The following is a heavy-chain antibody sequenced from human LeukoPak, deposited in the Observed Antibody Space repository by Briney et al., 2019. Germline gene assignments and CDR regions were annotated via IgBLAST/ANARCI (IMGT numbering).Heavy chain of an antibody. CDR1: GYTFTSYD. D-gene: IGHD6-13*01. J-gene: IGHJ6*02. CDR2: MNPNSGNT. CDR3: ARVLPGGSWQQYYYYYYGMDV. Sequence: GSVKVSCKASGYTFTSYDINWVRQATGQGLEWMGWMNPNSGNTGYAQKFQGRVTMTRNTSISTAYMELSSLRSEDTAVYYCARVLPGGSWQQYYYYYYGMDVWGQGTTVTVSS. V-gene: IGHV1-8*01.